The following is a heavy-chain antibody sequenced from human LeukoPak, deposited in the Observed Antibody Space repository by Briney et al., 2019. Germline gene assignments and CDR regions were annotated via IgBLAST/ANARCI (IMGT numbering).Heavy chain of an antibody. J-gene: IGHJ3*02. CDR3: ARLDKFTMVPGIIVSAFDI. Sequence: GESLKISCKGSGYSFTSYWIGWVRQMPGKGLEWMGIIYPGDCDTRYSPSFQGQVTISADKSISTAYLQWSSLKASDTAMFYCARLDKFTMVPGIIVSAFDIWGQGTMVTVSS. D-gene: IGHD3-10*01. CDR1: GYSFTSYW. V-gene: IGHV5-51*01. CDR2: IYPGDCDT.